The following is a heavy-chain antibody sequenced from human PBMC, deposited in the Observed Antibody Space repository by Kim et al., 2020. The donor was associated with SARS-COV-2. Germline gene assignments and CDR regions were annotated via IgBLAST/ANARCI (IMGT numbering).Heavy chain of an antibody. V-gene: IGHV4-59*01. D-gene: IGHD4-17*01. J-gene: IGHJ4*02. Sequence: YRGRNTYYPSLKSRVTISVDTSKNQISQKRSSVTAADTAVYYCARERPATIWGQGTLVTVSS. CDR2: YRGRN. CDR3: ARERPATI.